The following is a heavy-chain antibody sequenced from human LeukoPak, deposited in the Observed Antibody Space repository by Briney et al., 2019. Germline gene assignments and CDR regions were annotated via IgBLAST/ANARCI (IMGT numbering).Heavy chain of an antibody. CDR1: GFTFTDYY. D-gene: IGHD3-9*01. J-gene: IGHJ4*02. CDR2: ISVSGTTM. CDR3: ARAPRDYDILTGYYTHFDY. V-gene: IGHV3-11*01. Sequence: GGSLRLSCATSGFTFTDYYMTWIRQAPGKGLEWISYISVSGTTMYYADSVKGRFTLSRDNAKNSLYLQMNSLRADDTAVYYCARAPRDYDILTGYYTHFDYWGQGTLVTVSS.